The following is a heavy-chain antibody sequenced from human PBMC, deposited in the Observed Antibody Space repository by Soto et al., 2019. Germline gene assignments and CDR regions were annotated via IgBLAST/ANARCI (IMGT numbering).Heavy chain of an antibody. Sequence: GGSLRLSCAASGFTFSSYGMHWVRQAPGKGLEWVAVISYDGSNKYYADSVKGRFTISRDNSKNTLHLQMNSLRAEDTAVYYCANGIAAAGPSGFPTIYWGQGT. D-gene: IGHD6-13*01. CDR1: GFTFSSYG. CDR3: ANGIAAAGPSGFPTIY. CDR2: ISYDGSNK. V-gene: IGHV3-30*18. J-gene: IGHJ4*02.